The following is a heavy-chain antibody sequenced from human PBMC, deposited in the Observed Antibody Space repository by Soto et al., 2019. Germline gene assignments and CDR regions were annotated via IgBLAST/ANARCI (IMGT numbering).Heavy chain of an antibody. D-gene: IGHD6-6*01. Sequence: QVQLVQSGAEVKKPGSSVKVSCKASGGTFSSYAISWVRQAPGQGLEWMGGIIPIFGTANYAQKFQGKVTITADESTSTAYMELSSLRSEDTAVYYCASGYEATSIAARLTAFDYWGQGTLVTVSS. V-gene: IGHV1-69*01. J-gene: IGHJ4*02. CDR1: GGTFSSYA. CDR2: IIPIFGTA. CDR3: ASGYEATSIAARLTAFDY.